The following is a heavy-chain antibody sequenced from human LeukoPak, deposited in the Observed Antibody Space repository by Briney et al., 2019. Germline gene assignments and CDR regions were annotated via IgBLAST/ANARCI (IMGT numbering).Heavy chain of an antibody. CDR1: GFTFDDYT. CDR3: ARGLAVAGYEIYYYMDV. D-gene: IGHD6-19*01. CDR2: ISWDGSRT. V-gene: IGHV3-43*01. Sequence: PGGSLRLSCAASGFTFDDYTMHWVRQAPGKGLEWVCLISWDGSRTYYADSVKGRFTISRDNAKNSLYLQMNSLRAEDTAVYYCARGLAVAGYEIYYYMDVWGKGTTVTVSS. J-gene: IGHJ6*03.